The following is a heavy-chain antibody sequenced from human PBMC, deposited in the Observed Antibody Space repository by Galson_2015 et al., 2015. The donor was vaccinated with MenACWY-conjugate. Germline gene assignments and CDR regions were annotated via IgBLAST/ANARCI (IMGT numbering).Heavy chain of an antibody. CDR3: AKLSTGGGT. Sequence: SLRLSCAASGFTFDDYAMHWVQQAPGKGLEWVSGISWNSGTIGYADSVKGRFTISRDNAKNSLYLQMNSLRAEDTAFYYCAKLSTGGGTWGQGTLVTVSS. J-gene: IGHJ5*02. CDR1: GFTFDDYA. CDR2: ISWNSGTI. D-gene: IGHD3-16*01. V-gene: IGHV3-9*01.